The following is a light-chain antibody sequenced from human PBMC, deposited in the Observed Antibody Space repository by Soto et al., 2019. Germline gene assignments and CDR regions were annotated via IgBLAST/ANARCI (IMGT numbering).Light chain of an antibody. J-gene: IGKJ1*01. CDR1: QSVIKN. Sequence: EVVMTQSPDTLSVSPGEGATLSCRASQSVIKNLAWFQQEPGQAPRLLIYGASTRVTGVPARFSGSGSGTEFTLTISSLQSEDVALYYCQQYHYWPRMFGPGTKVDIK. CDR2: GAS. V-gene: IGKV3-15*01. CDR3: QQYHYWPRM.